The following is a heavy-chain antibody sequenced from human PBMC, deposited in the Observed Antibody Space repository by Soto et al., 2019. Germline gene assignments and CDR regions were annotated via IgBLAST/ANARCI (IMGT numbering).Heavy chain of an antibody. J-gene: IGHJ4*02. CDR3: ASYFDDSSALVY. D-gene: IGHD3-22*01. CDR2: INHSGST. CDR1: GGSVSCYY. Sequence: PSATLSLTCAVYGGSVSCYYWSWIRQPPGKGLEWIGEINHSGSTNYNPSLKSRVTISVDTSKNQFSLKLSSVTAADTAVYYCASYFDDSSALVYWGQGTLVTVSS. V-gene: IGHV4-34*01.